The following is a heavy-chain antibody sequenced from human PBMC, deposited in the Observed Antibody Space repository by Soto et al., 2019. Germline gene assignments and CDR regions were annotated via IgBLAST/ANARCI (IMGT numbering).Heavy chain of an antibody. J-gene: IGHJ4*02. Sequence: EVQLVESGGGLVKPGGSLRLSCAASGFTFSNAWMSWVRQAPGKGLEWVGRIKSKTDGGTTDYAAPVKGRFTISRDDSKNTLYLQMNSLKTEDTAVYYCTTDETYYYDSSGYGLYYFDYWGQGTLVTVSS. CDR1: GFTFSNAW. V-gene: IGHV3-15*01. CDR3: TTDETYYYDSSGYGLYYFDY. CDR2: IKSKTDGGTT. D-gene: IGHD3-22*01.